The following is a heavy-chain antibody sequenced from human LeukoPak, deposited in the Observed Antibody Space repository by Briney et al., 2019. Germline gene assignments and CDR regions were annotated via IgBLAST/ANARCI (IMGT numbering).Heavy chain of an antibody. J-gene: IGHJ5*02. CDR2: IYYSGST. CDR3: ARGRAESKCPPWFDP. Sequence: SETLSLTCTVSGGSLSSGGYYWSWIRQHPGKGLEWIGYIYYSGSTYYNPSLKSRVTISVDTSKNQFSLKLSSVTAADTAVYYCARGRAESKCPPWFDPWGQGTLVTVSS. D-gene: IGHD5/OR15-5a*01. CDR1: GGSLSSGGYY. V-gene: IGHV4-31*03.